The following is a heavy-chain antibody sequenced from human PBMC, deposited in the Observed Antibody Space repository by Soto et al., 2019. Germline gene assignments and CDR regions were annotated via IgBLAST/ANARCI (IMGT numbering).Heavy chain of an antibody. D-gene: IGHD3-3*01. CDR2: IYHSGST. CDR3: ERDWSTNYDLWSGYYAFDI. CDR1: GGSISSSNW. J-gene: IGHJ3*02. V-gene: IGHV4-4*02. Sequence: SETLSLTCAVSGGSISSSNWWSLVRPPPGEGLWVIGEIYHSGSTNYNTSLKSRVTISVDNSKNKFSLKLSSVTAADTAVYYCERDWSTNYDLWSGYYAFDIWGQGTMVTVSS.